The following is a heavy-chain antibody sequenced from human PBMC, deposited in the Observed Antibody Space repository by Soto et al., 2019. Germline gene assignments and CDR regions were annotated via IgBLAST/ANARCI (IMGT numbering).Heavy chain of an antibody. V-gene: IGHV3-30-3*01. J-gene: IGHJ4*02. Sequence: PGGSLRLSCTASGFTFSSHAMTWVRQAPGKGLEWVAVISYDGSNKYYADSVKGRFTISRDNSKNTLYLQMNSLRAEDTAVYYCARENNYDFWSGYLRDIDYWGQGTLVTVSS. D-gene: IGHD3-3*01. CDR2: ISYDGSNK. CDR3: ARENNYDFWSGYLRDIDY. CDR1: GFTFSSHA.